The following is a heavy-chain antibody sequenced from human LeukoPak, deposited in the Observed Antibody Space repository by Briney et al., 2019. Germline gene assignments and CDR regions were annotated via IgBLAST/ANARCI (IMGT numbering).Heavy chain of an antibody. V-gene: IGHV3-23*01. D-gene: IGHD2-2*02. CDR1: GFTFSSYA. J-gene: IGHJ4*02. Sequence: VGSLRLSCAASGFTFSSYAMSWVRQAPGKGLEWVSAISGSGGSTYYADSVKGRFTISRDNSKNTLYLQMNSLRAEDTAVYYCAKDGCSSTSCYTRLDYWGQGTLVTVSS. CDR3: AKDGCSSTSCYTRLDY. CDR2: ISGSGGST.